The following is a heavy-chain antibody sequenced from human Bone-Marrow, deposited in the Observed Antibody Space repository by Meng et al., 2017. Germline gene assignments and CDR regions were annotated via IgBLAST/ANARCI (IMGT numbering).Heavy chain of an antibody. CDR3: AGGPTTMAHDFDY. V-gene: IGHV4-34*01. CDR1: GGSFSDYY. J-gene: IGHJ4*02. Sequence: VQLQQWGPGLLKPSETLSLTCVVSGGSFSDYYWSWIRQPPGKGLEWIGEINHSGSTNYNPSLESRATISVDTSQNNLSLKLSSVTAADSAVYYCAGGPTTMAHDFDYWGQGTLVTVSS. D-gene: IGHD4-11*01. CDR2: INHSGST.